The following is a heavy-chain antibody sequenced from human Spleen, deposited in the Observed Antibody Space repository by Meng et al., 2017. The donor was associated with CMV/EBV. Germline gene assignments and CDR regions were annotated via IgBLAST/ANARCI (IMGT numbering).Heavy chain of an antibody. J-gene: IGHJ4*02. CDR1: GAIRSYA. V-gene: IGHV1-69*05. CDR3: ASSPGVVVPDATVY. Sequence: GAIRSYAVGCGRAAAGKGLEWMGGITPIYGTVMYVQKMQGTHTITTNESTRIGNMELSSMRSEYTAVYYCASSPGVVVPDATVYWGQGTLVTVSS. CDR2: ITPIYGTV. D-gene: IGHD2-15*01.